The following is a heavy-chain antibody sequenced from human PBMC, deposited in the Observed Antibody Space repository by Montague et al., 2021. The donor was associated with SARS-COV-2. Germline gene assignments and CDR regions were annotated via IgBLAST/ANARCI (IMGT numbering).Heavy chain of an antibody. V-gene: IGHV4-59*02. CDR3: ARDDYGEYAAF. CDR1: GVSVTDYY. J-gene: IGHJ4*02. Sequence: SETLSLTCTVSGVSVTDYYWSWFRQPPGKGLEWIGYISDSGSTNYNPSLTSRVTMSVDTSKNQFSLKLRSATAADTAVYYCARDDYGEYAAFWGRGTLVTVSS. CDR2: ISDSGST. D-gene: IGHD4-17*01.